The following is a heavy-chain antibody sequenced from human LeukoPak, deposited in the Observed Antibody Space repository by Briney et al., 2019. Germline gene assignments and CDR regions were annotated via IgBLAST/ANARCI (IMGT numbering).Heavy chain of an antibody. Sequence: GASVKLSCKASGYNFSSYYIQWVRQDPGQGLEWMGLLNPRRGTTAYAPKFQGRGTMTRDTSSNTVYMELRGLRSDDTAIYYCARDATRGIGGSYDLDFWGPGSLVTVSS. CDR3: ARDATRGIGGSYDLDF. D-gene: IGHD3-16*01. V-gene: IGHV1-46*01. CDR1: GYNFSSYY. J-gene: IGHJ4*02. CDR2: LNPRRGTT.